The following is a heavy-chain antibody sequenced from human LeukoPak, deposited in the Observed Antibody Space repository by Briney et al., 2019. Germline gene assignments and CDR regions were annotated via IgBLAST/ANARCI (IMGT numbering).Heavy chain of an antibody. Sequence: GGSLRLSCAASGFTFRNYWMGWVRQAPGQGLEWVSNTKPDGTAEYYADVVRGRFTTSRDNANNFLYLQMSSLRGEDTAVYYCARDGGLHTNFDYWAREPWSPSPQ. V-gene: IGHV3-7*01. CDR1: GFTFRNYW. CDR3: ARDGGLHTNFDY. J-gene: IGHJ4*02. D-gene: IGHD2-15*01. CDR2: TKPDGTAE.